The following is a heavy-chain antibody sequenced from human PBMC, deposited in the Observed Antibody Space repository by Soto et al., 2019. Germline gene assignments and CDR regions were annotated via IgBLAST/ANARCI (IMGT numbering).Heavy chain of an antibody. Sequence: GGSLRLSCAASGFIFSSYGMNWVRQAPGKGLEWVAVISFDGSFKYYADSVKGRFTISRDNSKNTLYLQINSLRTEDTAVYYCATIASPPAFNIWGQGTMVTVSS. V-gene: IGHV3-30*03. CDR2: ISFDGSFK. J-gene: IGHJ3*02. CDR3: ATIASPPAFNI. D-gene: IGHD3-3*02. CDR1: GFIFSSYG.